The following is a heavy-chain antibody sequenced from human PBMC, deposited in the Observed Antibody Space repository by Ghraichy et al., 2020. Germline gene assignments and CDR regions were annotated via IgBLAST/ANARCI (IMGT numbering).Heavy chain of an antibody. V-gene: IGHV3-43*02. CDR1: GFTFDDYA. CDR3: AKDEEMATMRYYYYGMDV. CDR2: ISGDGGST. J-gene: IGHJ6*02. Sequence: GGSLRLSCAASGFTFDDYAMHWVRQAPGKGLEWVSLISGDGGSTYYADSVTGRFTISRANSKNSLYLHMNSLRTEDTALYYCAKDEEMATMRYYYYGMDVWGQGTTVTVSS. D-gene: IGHD5-24*01.